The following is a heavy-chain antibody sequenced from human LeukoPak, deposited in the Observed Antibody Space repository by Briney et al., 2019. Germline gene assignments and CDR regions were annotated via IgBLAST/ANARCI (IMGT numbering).Heavy chain of an antibody. CDR3: ARDRSIAVAGRGGYFDY. CDR1: GGSISSYY. V-gene: IGHV4-4*07. J-gene: IGHJ4*02. CDR2: IYTSGST. D-gene: IGHD6-19*01. Sequence: SETLSLTCTVSGGSISSYYWSWIRQPAGKGLEWIGRIYTSGSTNYNPSLKSRVTMSVDTSKNQFSLKLSSVTAADTAVYYCARDRSIAVAGRGGYFDYWGQGTLVTVSS.